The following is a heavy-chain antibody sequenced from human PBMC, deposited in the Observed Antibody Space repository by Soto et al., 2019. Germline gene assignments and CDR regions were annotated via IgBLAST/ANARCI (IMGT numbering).Heavy chain of an antibody. CDR2: IWYDGTNK. J-gene: IGHJ4*02. CDR1: GFPFSGYG. CDR3: ARDGPAGGTSRALSDY. Sequence: QVQLVESGGGVVQPGTSLRLSCATSGFPFSGYGMHWVRQAPGKGLEWVAVIWYDGTNKYYADSVKGRFTFSRDNSNNTMILQMNSLRAEDTAVYYCARDGPAGGTSRALSDYWGQGTLVTVSS. D-gene: IGHD2-2*01. V-gene: IGHV3-33*01.